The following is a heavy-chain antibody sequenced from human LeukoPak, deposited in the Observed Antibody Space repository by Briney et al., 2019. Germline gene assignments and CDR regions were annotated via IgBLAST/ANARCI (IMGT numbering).Heavy chain of an antibody. V-gene: IGHV3-30*02. CDR3: VKDRAGHWTFDY. J-gene: IGHJ4*02. CDR2: ILSDGSKT. CDR1: GFTFSSDA. D-gene: IGHD1-1*01. Sequence: GRSLRLSCAAPGFTFSSDAMHWVRQAPGKGLEWVAIILSDGSKTYYPDSVRGRFTISRDNSKNTLYLQMNSLRDEDTAVYCCVKDRAGHWTFDYWGQGTLVTVTS.